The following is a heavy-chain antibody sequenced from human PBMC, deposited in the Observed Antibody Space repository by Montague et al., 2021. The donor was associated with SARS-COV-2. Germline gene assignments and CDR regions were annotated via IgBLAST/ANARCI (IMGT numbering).Heavy chain of an antibody. CDR1: GGSISSSSYY. CDR3: ARGVRQLGVRYYYYYIDV. V-gene: IGHV4-39*01. D-gene: IGHD6-6*01. J-gene: IGHJ6*03. CDR2: IYYSGST. Sequence: SETLSLTCTVSGGSISSSSYYWGWIRQPPGKGLEWIGSIYYSGSTYYNPSLKSRVTISVDTSKNQFSLKPSSVTAADTAVYYCARGVRQLGVRYYYYYIDVWDKGTTVTVSS.